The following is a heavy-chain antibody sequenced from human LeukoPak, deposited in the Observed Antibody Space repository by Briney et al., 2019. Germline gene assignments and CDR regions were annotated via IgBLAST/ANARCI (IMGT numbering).Heavy chain of an antibody. J-gene: IGHJ5*02. Sequence: PSETLSLTCTVSGGSISSSSYYWGWIRQPPGKGLEWIGSIYYSGSTYYNPSLKSRVTISVDTSKNQFSLKLSSVTAADTAVYYCARGRGTAWFDPWGQGTLVTVS. D-gene: IGHD1-7*01. CDR3: ARGRGTAWFDP. CDR2: IYYSGST. V-gene: IGHV4-39*07. CDR1: GGSISSSSYY.